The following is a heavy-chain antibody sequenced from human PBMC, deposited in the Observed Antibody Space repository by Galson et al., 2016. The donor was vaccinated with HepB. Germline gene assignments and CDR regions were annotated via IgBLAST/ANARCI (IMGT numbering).Heavy chain of an antibody. V-gene: IGHV1-2*02. D-gene: IGHD6-25*01. J-gene: IGHJ6*02. CDR3: ARKGYGAATRFYYYGIDL. CDR2: ITPNSGGT. CDR1: GYTFTGYS. Sequence: SVKLSCTASGYTFTGYSMHWVRQAPGQGLEWMGWITPNSGGTNYAQYFQGRVTMTRDTSISTAYMELSSLRSDDTAVYYCARKGYGAATRFYYYGIDLWGQGTTVTVSS.